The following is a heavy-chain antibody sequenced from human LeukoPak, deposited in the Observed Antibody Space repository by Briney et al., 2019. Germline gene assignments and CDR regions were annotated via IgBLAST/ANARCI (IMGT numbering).Heavy chain of an antibody. CDR1: GFTFSSYA. Sequence: PGGSLRLSCAASGFTFSSYAMHWVRQAPGRGLEYVSAISSNGGSTYYANSVKGRFTISRDNSKNTLYLQMGSLRAEDMAVYYCARVAPYDTDAFDIWGQGTMVTVSS. D-gene: IGHD3-22*01. J-gene: IGHJ3*02. CDR2: ISSNGGST. CDR3: ARVAPYDTDAFDI. V-gene: IGHV3-64*01.